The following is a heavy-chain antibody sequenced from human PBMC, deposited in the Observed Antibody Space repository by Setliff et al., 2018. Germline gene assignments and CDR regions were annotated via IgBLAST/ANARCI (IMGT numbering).Heavy chain of an antibody. Sequence: GGSLRLSCAASGFTFSSYWMHWVRQAPGKGLVWVSRINSDGSSTSYADSVKGRFTISRDNAKNTLYLQMNRLRAEDTAVYYCARDGGLLQFLEWSRSYMDVWGKGTTVTVSS. V-gene: IGHV3-74*01. CDR3: ARDGGLLQFLEWSRSYMDV. D-gene: IGHD3-3*01. CDR1: GFTFSSYW. J-gene: IGHJ6*03. CDR2: INSDGSST.